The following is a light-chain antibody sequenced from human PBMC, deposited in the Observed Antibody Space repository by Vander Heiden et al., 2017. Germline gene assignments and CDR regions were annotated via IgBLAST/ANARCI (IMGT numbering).Light chain of an antibody. Sequence: SFVLTQPPSVSVAPGQTARSTCEGNNIGSKSVHWYQQKPGQAPVLVVYYDSDRPSGIPERFSGSNSGNTATLTISRVEAGDEADYYCQVWDSSSDHPDVVFGGGTKLTVL. V-gene: IGLV3-21*02. J-gene: IGLJ2*01. CDR1: NIGSKS. CDR2: YDS. CDR3: QVWDSSSDHPDVV.